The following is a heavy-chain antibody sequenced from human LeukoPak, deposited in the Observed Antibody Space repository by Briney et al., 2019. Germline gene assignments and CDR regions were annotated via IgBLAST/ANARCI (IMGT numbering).Heavy chain of an antibody. CDR2: ISSSSSYI. J-gene: IGHJ4*02. D-gene: IGHD3-22*01. CDR1: GFTFSSYS. CDR3: ARDRGWGNYYDSSGYYFDY. V-gene: IGHV3-21*01. Sequence: PGGSLRLSCAASGFTFSSYSMNWVRQAPGKGLEWVSSISSSSSYIYYADSVKGRFTISGDNAKNSLYLQMNSLRAEDTAVYYCARDRGWGNYYDSSGYYFDYWGQGTLVTVSS.